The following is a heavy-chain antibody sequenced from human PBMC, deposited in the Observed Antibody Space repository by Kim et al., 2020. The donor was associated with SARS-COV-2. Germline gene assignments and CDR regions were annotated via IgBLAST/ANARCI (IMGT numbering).Heavy chain of an antibody. CDR3: AKELTILLWFGELLLAGGLDY. D-gene: IGHD3-10*01. CDR1: GFTFSSYA. Sequence: GGSLRLSCAASGFTFSSYAMSWVRQAPGKGLEWVSAISGSGGSKYYADSVKGRFTISRDNSKNTLYLQMNSLRAEDTAVYYCAKELTILLWFGELLLAGGLDYWGQGTLVTVSS. V-gene: IGHV3-23*01. CDR2: ISGSGGSK. J-gene: IGHJ4*02.